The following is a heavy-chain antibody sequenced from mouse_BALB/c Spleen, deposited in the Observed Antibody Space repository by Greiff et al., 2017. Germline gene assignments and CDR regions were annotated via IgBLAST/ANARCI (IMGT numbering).Heavy chain of an antibody. Sequence: EVNVVESGGGLVKPGGSLKLSCAASGFTFSSYAMSWVRQTPEKRLEWVATISSGGSYTYYPDSVKGRFTISRDNAKNTLYLQMSSLRSEDTAMYYCARRDYDYAMDYWGQGTSVTVSS. CDR1: GFTFSSYA. J-gene: IGHJ4*01. CDR3: ARRDYDYAMDY. CDR2: ISSGGSYT. D-gene: IGHD2-4*01. V-gene: IGHV5-9-3*01.